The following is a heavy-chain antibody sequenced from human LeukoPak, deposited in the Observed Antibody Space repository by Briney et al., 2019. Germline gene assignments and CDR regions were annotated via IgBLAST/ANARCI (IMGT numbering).Heavy chain of an antibody. D-gene: IGHD4-17*01. CDR1: GFTFSSYA. CDR2: ISGSGSST. CDR3: AKDRVTTVTSFFSQFDY. Sequence: GGSLRLSCAASGFTFSSYAMSWVRQAPGKGLEWVSAISGSGSSTYYADSVKGRFTISRDNSKNTVYLQINSLRADDTAVYHCAKDRVTTVTSFFSQFDYWGQGTLVTVSS. J-gene: IGHJ4*02. V-gene: IGHV3-23*01.